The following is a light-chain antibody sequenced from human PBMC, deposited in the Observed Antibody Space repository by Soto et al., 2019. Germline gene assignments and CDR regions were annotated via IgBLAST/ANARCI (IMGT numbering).Light chain of an antibody. J-gene: IGKJ1*01. CDR3: QHYNSYSEA. CDR1: QGISSW. CDR2: KAS. Sequence: DIQMTQSPSSVSASVGDRVTITCRASQGISSWLAWYQQKPGKAPKLLIYKASTLKSGVPSRFSGSGSGTEFTLTISSLQPDDFATYYCQHYNSYSEAVGQGTKVDIK. V-gene: IGKV1-5*03.